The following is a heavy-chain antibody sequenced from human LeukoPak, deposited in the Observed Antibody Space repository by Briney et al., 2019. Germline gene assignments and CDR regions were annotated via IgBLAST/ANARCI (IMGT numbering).Heavy chain of an antibody. J-gene: IGHJ6*02. CDR2: IIPIIGTA. CDR1: GGTFSSYA. D-gene: IGHD2-15*01. CDR3: ARALGLCSGGSCYSQYYYYYGMDV. Sequence: SVKVSCKASGGTFSSYAISWVRQAPGQGLEWMGGIIPIIGTANYAQKFQGRVTITADESTSTAYMELSSLRSEDTAVYYCARALGLCSGGSCYSQYYYYYGMDVWGQGTTVTVSS. V-gene: IGHV1-69*13.